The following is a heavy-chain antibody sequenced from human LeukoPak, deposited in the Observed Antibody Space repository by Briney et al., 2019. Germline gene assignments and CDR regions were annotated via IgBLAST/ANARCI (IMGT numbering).Heavy chain of an antibody. D-gene: IGHD1-26*01. CDR1: GFTFSSYW. CDR2: IKEEGSEK. CDR3: ASSGSYRFDY. Sequence: GGSLRFSCAVSGFTFSSYWMSWVRQAPGKGLEWVASIKEEGSEKHYVDSVKGRFTISRDNAKNSLYLQMNSLRDEDTAVYYCASSGSYRFDYWGQGTLVTVSS. J-gene: IGHJ4*02. V-gene: IGHV3-7*01.